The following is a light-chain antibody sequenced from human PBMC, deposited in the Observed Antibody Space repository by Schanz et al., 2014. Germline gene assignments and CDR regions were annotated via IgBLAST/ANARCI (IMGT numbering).Light chain of an antibody. Sequence: QSVLTQPPSVSGVPGQRVTISCTGSSSNIGAGYDVHWYRQFPGTAPKLLIYDDTNRPSGVPDRFSGSKSGTSASLAITGLQTEDEADYYCSSYGGSNFVVFGGGTKLTVL. CDR3: SSYGGSNFVV. J-gene: IGLJ2*01. CDR1: SSNIGAGYD. CDR2: DDT. V-gene: IGLV1-40*01.